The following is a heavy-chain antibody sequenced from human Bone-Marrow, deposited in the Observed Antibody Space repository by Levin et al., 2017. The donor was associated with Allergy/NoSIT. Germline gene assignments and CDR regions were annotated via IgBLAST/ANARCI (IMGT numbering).Heavy chain of an antibody. CDR3: ARDGASIAVAGTGGFDY. CDR1: GFTFSSYG. CDR2: IWYDGSNK. J-gene: IGHJ4*02. Sequence: GGSLRLSCAASGFTFSSYGMHWVRQAPGKGLEWVAVIWYDGSNKYYADSVKGRFTISRDNSKNTLYLQMNSLRAEDTAVYYCARDGASIAVAGTGGFDYWGQGTLVTVSS. D-gene: IGHD6-19*01. V-gene: IGHV3-33*01.